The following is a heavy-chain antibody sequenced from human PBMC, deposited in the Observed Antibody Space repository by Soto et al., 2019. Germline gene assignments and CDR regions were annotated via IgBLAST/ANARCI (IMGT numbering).Heavy chain of an antibody. CDR2: SLYSGST. Sequence: SETLSLTCTVSGGSITSSDYSWVWIRQSPEKGLEWIANSLYSGSTYYNPSLKSRVTISVDTSKNQVSLKLTSVTAADTALYYCARHRRGYSSYCYYGMDVWGRGTTVTVSS. CDR1: GGSITSSDYS. D-gene: IGHD5-18*01. CDR3: ARHRRGYSSYCYYGMDV. J-gene: IGHJ6*02. V-gene: IGHV4-39*01.